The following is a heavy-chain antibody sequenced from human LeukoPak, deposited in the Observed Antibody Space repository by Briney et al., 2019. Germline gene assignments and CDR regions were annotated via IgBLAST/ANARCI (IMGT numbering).Heavy chain of an antibody. CDR1: GGSFSGHY. Sequence: SETLSLTCAVYGGSFSGHYWTWIRQTPGKGLEWIGEMNPSGSTSYNPSLKSRVTISVDTSKNQFSLKLSSATAADTADCARGRQDVTMIVVVMTAVSYYLDVWGKGTTVTVS. CDR2: MNPSGST. J-gene: IGHJ6*03. CDR3: ARGRQDVTMIVVVMTAVSYYLDV. D-gene: IGHD3-22*01. V-gene: IGHV4-34*01.